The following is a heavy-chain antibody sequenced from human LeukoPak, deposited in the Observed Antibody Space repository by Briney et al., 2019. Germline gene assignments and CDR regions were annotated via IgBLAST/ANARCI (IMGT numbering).Heavy chain of an antibody. D-gene: IGHD2-2*01. CDR3: ARGSQRGAAANYYGMDV. CDR2: VSGSGDST. Sequence: GGSLRLSCAASGFTFSNYAMSWVRQAPGKGLEWVSAVSGSGDSTYYAGSVKGRFTISRDNAKNTLYLQMNSLRAEDTAVYYCARGSQRGAAANYYGMDVWGQGTTVTVSS. J-gene: IGHJ6*02. CDR1: GFTFSNYA. V-gene: IGHV3-23*01.